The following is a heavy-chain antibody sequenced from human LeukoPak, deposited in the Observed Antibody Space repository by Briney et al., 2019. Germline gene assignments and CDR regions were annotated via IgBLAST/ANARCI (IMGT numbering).Heavy chain of an antibody. V-gene: IGHV3-30*18. CDR1: GFTFSSYG. CDR2: ISYDGSNK. J-gene: IGHJ4*02. Sequence: PGRSLRLSCAASGFTFSSYGMHWVRQAPGKGLEWVAVISYDGSNKYYADSVEGRFTISRDNSKNTLYLQMNSLRAEDTAVYYCAKGIPSDFWGQGTLVTVSS. CDR3: AKGIPSDF.